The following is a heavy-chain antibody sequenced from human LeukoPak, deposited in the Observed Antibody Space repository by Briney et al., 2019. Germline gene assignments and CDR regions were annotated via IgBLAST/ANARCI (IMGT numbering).Heavy chain of an antibody. CDR2: TYYSGST. V-gene: IGHV4-59*08. Sequence: PSETLSLTCTVSGGSINNYYWSWIRQPPGKGLEWIGYTYYSGSTTYNPSLKSRVTISVDTSKNQFSLKLSSVTAADTAVYYCARSDWMRWFDPWGQGTLVTVSS. CDR3: ARSDWMRWFDP. CDR1: GGSINNYY. J-gene: IGHJ5*02. D-gene: IGHD1-1*01.